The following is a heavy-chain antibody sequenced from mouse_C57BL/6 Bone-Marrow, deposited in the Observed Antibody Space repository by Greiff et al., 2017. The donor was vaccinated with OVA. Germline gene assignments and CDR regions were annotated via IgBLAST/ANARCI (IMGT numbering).Heavy chain of an antibody. J-gene: IGHJ1*03. D-gene: IGHD1-1*01. CDR2: IYPGDGDT. V-gene: IGHV1-82*01. CDR1: GYAFSSSW. Sequence: VHLVESGPELVKPGASVKISCKASGYAFSSSWMNWVKQRPGKGLEWIGRIYPGDGDTNYNGKFKGKATLTADKSSSTAYMQLSSLTSEDSAVYFCARRGIHYYGSSYWYFDVWGTGTTVTVSS. CDR3: ARRGIHYYGSSYWYFDV.